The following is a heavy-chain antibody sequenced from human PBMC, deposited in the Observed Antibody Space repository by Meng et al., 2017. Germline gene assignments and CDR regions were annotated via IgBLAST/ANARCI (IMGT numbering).Heavy chain of an antibody. V-gene: IGHV4-61*01. Sequence: QWPLQQSGPSLVRPSETLSLTCTCSGDSVTVGSHYWSCIRQPPGKGLEWIGYIDYGGSTSYNPSLRSRVTISVDTSNNQFSLKLSSVTAADTAVFYCARTRGDYYFDYWGQGTLVTVSS. CDR2: IDYGGST. D-gene: IGHD3-16*01. CDR3: ARTRGDYYFDY. J-gene: IGHJ4*02. CDR1: GDSVTVGSHY.